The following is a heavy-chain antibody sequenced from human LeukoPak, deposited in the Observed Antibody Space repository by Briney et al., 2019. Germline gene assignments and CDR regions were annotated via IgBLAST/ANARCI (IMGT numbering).Heavy chain of an antibody. CDR1: GFTFSSYG. CDR2: IRYDGSNK. V-gene: IGHV3-30*02. J-gene: IGHJ6*03. D-gene: IGHD4-11*01. CDR3: ARGNSYYYYYMDV. Sequence: TGGSLRLSCAASGFTFSSYGMHWVRQAPGKGLEWVAFIRYDGSNKYYADSVKGRFTISRDNSKNTLYLQMNSLRAEDTAVYYCARGNSYYYYYMDVWGKGTTVTVSS.